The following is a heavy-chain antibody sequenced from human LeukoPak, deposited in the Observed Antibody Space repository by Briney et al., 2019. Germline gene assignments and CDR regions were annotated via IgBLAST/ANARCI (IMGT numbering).Heavy chain of an antibody. CDR2: VYYSGST. Sequence: SETLSLTCTVSGGSISNYFWSWIRQPPGKGLEYIGYVYYSGSTNYNPSLKSRVTMSVDTSNNQFSLKLNSVTAADTAVYYCARGNGYNSYYFDYWGQGTLVTVSS. D-gene: IGHD5-24*01. CDR3: ARGNGYNSYYFDY. V-gene: IGHV4-59*01. J-gene: IGHJ4*02. CDR1: GGSISNYF.